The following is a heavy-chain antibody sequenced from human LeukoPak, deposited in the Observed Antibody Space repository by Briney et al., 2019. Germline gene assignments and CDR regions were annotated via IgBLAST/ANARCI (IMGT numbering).Heavy chain of an antibody. J-gene: IGHJ5*02. D-gene: IGHD6-6*01. CDR3: ARVAARLANWFDP. Sequence: SETLSLTCAVSGGSISSGGYSWSWIRQPPGKGLEWIGYIYHSGSTYYNPSLKSRVTISVDRSKNQFSLKLSSVTAADTAVYYCARVAARLANWFDPWGQGTLVTVSS. CDR2: IYHSGST. V-gene: IGHV4-30-2*01. CDR1: GGSISSGGYS.